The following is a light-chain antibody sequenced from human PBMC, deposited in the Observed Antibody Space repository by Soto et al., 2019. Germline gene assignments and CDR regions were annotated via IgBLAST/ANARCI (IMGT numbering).Light chain of an antibody. Sequence: QPVLTQPPSVSGAPGQRVTISCTGSSSNFGAGYDVHWYQQLPGTAPKLLIYGNSNRPSGVPDRFSGSKSGTSASLAIIGLRTEDEAHYYCAAWDDSLRGVVFGGGTKLTVL. CDR2: GNS. V-gene: IGLV1-40*01. CDR3: AAWDDSLRGVV. J-gene: IGLJ3*02. CDR1: SSNFGAGYD.